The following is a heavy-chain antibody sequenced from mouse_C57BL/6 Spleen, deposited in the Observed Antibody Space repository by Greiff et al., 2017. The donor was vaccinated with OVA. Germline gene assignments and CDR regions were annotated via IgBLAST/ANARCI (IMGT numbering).Heavy chain of an antibody. CDR1: GYTFTSYW. Sequence: VQLQQPGAELVKPGTSVKLSCKASGYTFTSYWMHWVKQRPGQGLEWIGVIDPSGSYTNYNQKFKGKATLTVDTSSSTAYLQLSSLTSEDSAVCDGGRGGGVVEAMDYWGQGTTVTVSS. CDR3: GRGGGVVEAMDY. V-gene: IGHV1-59*01. J-gene: IGHJ4*01. D-gene: IGHD1-1*01. CDR2: IDPSGSYT.